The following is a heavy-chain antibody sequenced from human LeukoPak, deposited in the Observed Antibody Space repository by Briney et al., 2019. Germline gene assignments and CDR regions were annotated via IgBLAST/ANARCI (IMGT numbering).Heavy chain of an antibody. CDR2: ISSNGGST. V-gene: IGHV3-64*01. J-gene: IGHJ6*03. D-gene: IGHD6-13*01. CDR3: ARDPELVRGGYYYYYYMDV. Sequence: GGSLRLSCAASGFTFSSYAMQWVRQAPGKGLEYVSAISSNGGSTYYANSVKGRFTISRDNSKNTLYLQMGSLRAEDMAVYYCARDPELVRGGYYYYYYMDVWGKGTTVTVSS. CDR1: GFTFSSYA.